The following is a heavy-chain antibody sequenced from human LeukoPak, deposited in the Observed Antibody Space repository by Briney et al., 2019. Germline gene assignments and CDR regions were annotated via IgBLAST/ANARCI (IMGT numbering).Heavy chain of an antibody. Sequence: GGSLRLSCAASGFTFSSYGMHWVRQAPGKGLEWVAVIWYDGSNKYYADSVKGRFTISRDNSKNTLYLQMNILRAEDTAVYYCARDPNYSSGYSPDYWGQGTLVTVSS. V-gene: IGHV3-33*01. D-gene: IGHD3-22*01. CDR1: GFTFSSYG. J-gene: IGHJ4*02. CDR2: IWYDGSNK. CDR3: ARDPNYSSGYSPDY.